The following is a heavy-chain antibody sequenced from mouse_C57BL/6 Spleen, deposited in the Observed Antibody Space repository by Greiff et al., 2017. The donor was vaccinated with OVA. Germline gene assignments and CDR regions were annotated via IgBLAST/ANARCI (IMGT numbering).Heavy chain of an antibody. J-gene: IGHJ3*01. CDR2: INPNNGGT. CDR3: ARSSYGSSWGFAY. V-gene: IGHV1-26*01. Sequence: EVQLQQSGPELVKPGASVKISCKASGYTFTDYYMNWVKQSHGKSLEWIGDINPNNGGTSYNQKFKGKATLTVDKSSSTAYMELRSLTSEDSAVYYCARSSYGSSWGFAYWGQGTLVTVSA. CDR1: GYTFTDYY. D-gene: IGHD1-1*01.